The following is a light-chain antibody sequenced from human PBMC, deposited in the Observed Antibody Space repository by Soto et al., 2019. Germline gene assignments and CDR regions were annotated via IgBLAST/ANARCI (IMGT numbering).Light chain of an antibody. CDR3: QQYNNWPPMYT. J-gene: IGKJ2*01. V-gene: IGKV3-15*01. Sequence: EIVMTQSPATLCVSPGERATLSCRASQSVSSNLAWYQQKPGQAPRLLIYGASTRATGIPARFSGSGSGTEFTLTISSLQSEDFAVYYCQQYNNWPPMYTFGQGTKLEIK. CDR1: QSVSSN. CDR2: GAS.